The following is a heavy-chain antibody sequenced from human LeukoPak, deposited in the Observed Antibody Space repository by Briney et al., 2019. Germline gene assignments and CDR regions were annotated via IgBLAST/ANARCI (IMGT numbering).Heavy chain of an antibody. J-gene: IGHJ6*03. CDR2: IWYDGSDK. Sequence: GGSLRLSCAASGFTFSSYGMHWVRQTPGKGLEWVAVIWYDGSDKYYADSVKGRFTISRDNSKNTLYLQMNSLRAEDTAVYYCAKDKDYGYYMDVWGKGTTVTVSS. V-gene: IGHV3-33*06. CDR1: GFTFSSYG. CDR3: AKDKDYGYYMDV. D-gene: IGHD3-16*01.